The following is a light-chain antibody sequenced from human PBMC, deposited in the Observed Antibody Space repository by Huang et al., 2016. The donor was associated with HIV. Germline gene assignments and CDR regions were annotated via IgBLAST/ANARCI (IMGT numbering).Light chain of an antibody. J-gene: IGKJ1*01. CDR2: DAS. V-gene: IGKV1-33*01. Sequence: DIQMTQSPSSLSASVGDRVTITCQASQDISNYLNWYQQKPGKAPKLLIYDASNLETGVSSRFSESGSGTDFPFTISSLQPEDIATYYCQHYDNLRTFGQGTKVEIK. CDR3: QHYDNLRT. CDR1: QDISNY.